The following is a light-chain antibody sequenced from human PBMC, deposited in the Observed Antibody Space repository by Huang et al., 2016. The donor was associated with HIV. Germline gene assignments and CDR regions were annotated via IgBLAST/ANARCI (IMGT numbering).Light chain of an antibody. CDR3: QQFYSTPIT. J-gene: IGKJ5*01. V-gene: IGKV4-1*01. CDR2: WAS. CDR1: QSLLYRSNNKNY. Sequence: DIVMTQSPDYLAVSLGERATINCKSSQSLLYRSNNKNYLAWYQQKPGQPPKLRIYWASTRESGVPDRFSGSGSGTDFTLTISSLQAEDVAVYHCQQFYSTPITFGQGTRLEIK.